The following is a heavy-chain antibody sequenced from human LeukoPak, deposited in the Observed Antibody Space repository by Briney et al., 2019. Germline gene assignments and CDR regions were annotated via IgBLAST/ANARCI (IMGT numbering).Heavy chain of an antibody. CDR1: GGSFSGYY. Sequence: SETLSLTCAVYGGSFSGYYWSWVRQPPGKGLEWSGEINHSGSTNYNPSLKSRVTISVDTSKNQFSLKLSSVTAADTAVYYCARYPNSSSWYERDAFDIWGQGTMVTVSS. J-gene: IGHJ3*02. D-gene: IGHD6-13*01. CDR3: ARYPNSSSWYERDAFDI. CDR2: INHSGST. V-gene: IGHV4-34*01.